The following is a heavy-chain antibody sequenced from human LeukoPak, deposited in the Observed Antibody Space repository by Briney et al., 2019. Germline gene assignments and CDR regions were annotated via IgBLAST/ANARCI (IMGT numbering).Heavy chain of an antibody. D-gene: IGHD6-13*01. Sequence: SETLSLTCTVSGGSISSYYWSWIRQPAGKGLEWIGRIYTSGSTNYNPSLKSRVTMSVDTSKNQFSLKLSSVTAADTAAYYCARGEYSSSPFDYWGQGTLVTVSS. CDR1: GGSISSYY. CDR3: ARGEYSSSPFDY. J-gene: IGHJ4*02. CDR2: IYTSGST. V-gene: IGHV4-4*07.